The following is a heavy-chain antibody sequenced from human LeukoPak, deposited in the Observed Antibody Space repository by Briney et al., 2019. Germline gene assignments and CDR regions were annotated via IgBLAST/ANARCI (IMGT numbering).Heavy chain of an antibody. J-gene: IGHJ3*02. V-gene: IGHV1-24*01. CDR1: GYTLTELS. CDR2: FDPEDGET. Sequence: ASVKVSCKVSGYTLTELSMHWVRQAPGKGLEWMGGFDPEDGETIYAQKFQGRVTMTEDTSTDTAYMELSSLRSKDTAVYYCATAIRRRAEAFDIWGQGTMVTVSS. CDR3: ATAIRRRAEAFDI. D-gene: IGHD1-14*01.